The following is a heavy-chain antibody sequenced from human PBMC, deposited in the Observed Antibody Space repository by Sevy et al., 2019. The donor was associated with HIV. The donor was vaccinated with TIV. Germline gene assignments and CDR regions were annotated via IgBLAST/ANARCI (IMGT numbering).Heavy chain of an antibody. D-gene: IGHD2-2*01. V-gene: IGHV3-43*01. Sequence: GESLKISCAASGFTFHDYTMHWVRQAPGKGLEWVSLITWEGGSKYYADSVRGRFTISRDNSKNSLFLEMHNLRTEDTAMYYCAKAAAPTATSGFFYYMDVWGKGTTVTVSS. CDR3: AKAAAPTATSGFFYYMDV. CDR2: ITWEGGSK. J-gene: IGHJ6*03. CDR1: GFTFHDYT.